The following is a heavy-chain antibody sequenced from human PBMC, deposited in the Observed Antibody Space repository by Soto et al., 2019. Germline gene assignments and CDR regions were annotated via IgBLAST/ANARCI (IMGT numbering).Heavy chain of an antibody. D-gene: IGHD6-13*01. CDR2: ISDTGETT. J-gene: IGHJ4*02. CDR1: GFTFSSYA. V-gene: IGHV3-23*01. Sequence: GGSLRLSCEASGFTFSSYAMSWVRQAPGKALQWVSAISDTGETTYYAASVKGRFTISRDNSKNTVYLQLSSLSAEDTARYFCAKDRNTGSWYGYFDLWGQGSLVTVSS. CDR3: AKDRNTGSWYGYFDL.